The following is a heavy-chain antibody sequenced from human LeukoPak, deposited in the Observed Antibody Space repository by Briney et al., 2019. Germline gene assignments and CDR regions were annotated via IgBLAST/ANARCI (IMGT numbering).Heavy chain of an antibody. V-gene: IGHV1-46*01. CDR2: INPSGGST. CDR1: GCTFTSYY. CDR3: ARGGITMVRGPYYYMDV. J-gene: IGHJ6*03. D-gene: IGHD3-10*01. Sequence: ASVKVSCKASGCTFTSYYMHWVRQAPGQGLEWMGIINPSGGSTSYAQKFQGRVTMTRDMSTSTVYMELSSLRSEDTAVYYCARGGITMVRGPYYYMDVWGKGTTVTVSS.